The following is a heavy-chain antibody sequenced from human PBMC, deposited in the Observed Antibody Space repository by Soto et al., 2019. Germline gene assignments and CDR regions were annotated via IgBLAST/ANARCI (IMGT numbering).Heavy chain of an antibody. CDR1: GYTFTSYG. V-gene: IGHV1-18*01. J-gene: IGHJ3*02. CDR2: ISAYNGNT. Sequence: QVQLVQSGAEVKKPGASVRVSCKASGYTFTSYGISWVRQAPGQGLEWMGWISAYNGNTNYAQKLQGRVTMTTDTSTSTADMELRCLRSDDTAVYYCARGLHLGELSFDAFDIWGQGTMVTVSS. D-gene: IGHD3-16*02. CDR3: ARGLHLGELSFDAFDI.